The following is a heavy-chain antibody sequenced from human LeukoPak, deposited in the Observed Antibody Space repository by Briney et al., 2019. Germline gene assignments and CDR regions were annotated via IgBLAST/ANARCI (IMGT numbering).Heavy chain of an antibody. CDR2: IIPIFGTA. CDR3: ARGPWKAHSSSGYYYYYMDV. Sequence: SVKVSCKASGGTFSSYAISWVRQAPGQGLEWMGGIIPIFGTANYAQKFQGRVTITTDESTSTAYMELSSLRSEDTVVYYCARGPWKAHSSSGYYYYYMDVWGKGTTVTVSS. J-gene: IGHJ6*03. CDR1: GGTFSSYA. V-gene: IGHV1-69*05. D-gene: IGHD6-6*01.